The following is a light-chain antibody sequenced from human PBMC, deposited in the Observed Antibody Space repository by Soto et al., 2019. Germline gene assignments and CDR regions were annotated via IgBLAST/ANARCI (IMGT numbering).Light chain of an antibody. Sequence: DVVLTQIPLSSPVTVGQSASISCRSSXSLLHDXXQTYLSWFHQRPGQPPRLLIYRVSNRFSGVXDRXXXXXAXXDXXXXXXXXXAXDVGVYYCMQATHYRPYTFGQGTKLEIK. V-gene: IGKV2-24*01. J-gene: IGKJ2*01. CDR2: RVS. CDR1: XSLLHDXXQTY. CDR3: MQATHYRPYT.